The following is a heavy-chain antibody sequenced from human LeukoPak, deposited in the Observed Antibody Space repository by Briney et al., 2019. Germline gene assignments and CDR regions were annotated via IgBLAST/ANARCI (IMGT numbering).Heavy chain of an antibody. CDR1: GGSISSYY. V-gene: IGHV4-59*01. D-gene: IGHD4-17*01. J-gene: IGHJ6*02. CDR2: IYYSGST. CDR3: ASLNGDYVGGYYYYGMDV. Sequence: SETLSLTCTVSGGSISSYYWSWIRQPPGKGLEWIGYIYYSGSTNYNPSLKSRVTISVDTSKNQFSLKLSSVTAADTAVYYCASLNGDYVGGYYYYGMDVWGQGTTVTVSS.